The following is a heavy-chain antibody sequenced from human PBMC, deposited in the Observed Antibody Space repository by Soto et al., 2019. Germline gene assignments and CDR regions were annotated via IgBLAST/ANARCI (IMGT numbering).Heavy chain of an antibody. J-gene: IGHJ3*02. CDR2: IIPILGAP. CDR3: ASRERVDAFDI. D-gene: IGHD1-26*01. V-gene: IGHV1-69*01. CDR1: GGSFRRYA. Sequence: QVLLVQSGAEVKKPGSSVKVSCKVSGGSFRRYAISWVRQAPGQGLEWMGGIIPILGAPNYAQKFQDRVTIIADESTSTTYMDLSSPRSEDAAVYYCASRERVDAFDIWGQGTMVTVSS.